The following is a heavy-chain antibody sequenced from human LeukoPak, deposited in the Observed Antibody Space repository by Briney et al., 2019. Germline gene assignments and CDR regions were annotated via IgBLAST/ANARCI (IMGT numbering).Heavy chain of an antibody. D-gene: IGHD3-22*01. CDR3: ARREEAPILVDTTTEWCWYFDL. J-gene: IGHJ2*01. CDR1: GFTFSSYG. V-gene: IGHV3-7*01. Sequence: QPGGSLRLSCVASGFTFSSYGMSWVRQAPGKGLEWVANIKQDGREKYYVDSVKGRFTMSRDNAKNSLYLQMNSLRAEDTAVYYCARREEAPILVDTTTEWCWYFDLWGRGTLVTVSS. CDR2: IKQDGREK.